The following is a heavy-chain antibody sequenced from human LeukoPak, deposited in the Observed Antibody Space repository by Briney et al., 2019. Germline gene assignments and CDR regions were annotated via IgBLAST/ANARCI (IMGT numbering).Heavy chain of an antibody. CDR1: GFTFGGFA. CDR3: AKDSLLLWFGELLPAVDP. D-gene: IGHD3-10*01. Sequence: PGRSLRLSCAASGFTFGGFAMSWVRRTPGKGLEWVSGISGSGDNTLYAASVKGRFTISRDNSKNTLYLQMNSLRAEDTAVYYCAKDSLLLWFGELLPAVDPWGQGTLVTVSS. V-gene: IGHV3-23*01. CDR2: ISGSGDNT. J-gene: IGHJ5*02.